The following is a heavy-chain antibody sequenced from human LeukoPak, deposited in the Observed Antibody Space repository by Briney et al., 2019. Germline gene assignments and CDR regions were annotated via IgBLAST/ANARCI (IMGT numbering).Heavy chain of an antibody. CDR2: ISYDGSNK. D-gene: IGHD5-24*01. V-gene: IGHV3-30-3*01. CDR1: GFTFSSYA. J-gene: IGHJ4*02. CDR3: ARAEGWLQSNYYFDY. Sequence: GGSLRLSCAASGFTFSSYAMHWVRQAPGKELEWVAVISYDGSNKYYADSVKGRFTISRENSKNTLYLQMNSLRAEDTAVYYCARAEGWLQSNYYFDYWGQGTLVTVYS.